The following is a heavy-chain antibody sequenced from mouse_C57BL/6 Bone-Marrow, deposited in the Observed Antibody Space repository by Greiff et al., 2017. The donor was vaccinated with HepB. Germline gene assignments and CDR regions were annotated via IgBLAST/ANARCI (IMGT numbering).Heavy chain of an antibody. J-gene: IGHJ4*01. D-gene: IGHD1-1*01. Sequence: VQLQQSGPELVKPGASVKISCKASGYTFTDYYMNWVKQSHGKSLEWIGDINPNNGGTSYNQKFKGKATLTVDKSSSTAYMELRSLTSEDSAVYYCAREPTVVAPYAMDYWGQGTSVTVSS. CDR2: INPNNGGT. CDR3: AREPTVVAPYAMDY. CDR1: GYTFTDYY. V-gene: IGHV1-26*01.